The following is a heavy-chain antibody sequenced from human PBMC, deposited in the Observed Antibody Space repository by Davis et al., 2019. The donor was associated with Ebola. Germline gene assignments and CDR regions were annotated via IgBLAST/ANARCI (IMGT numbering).Heavy chain of an antibody. D-gene: IGHD2-2*02. V-gene: IGHV1-18*01. CDR3: ARDSYCSSTSCYTGTYYYYGMDV. CDR2: INPSGGST. CDR1: GYTFTSYG. J-gene: IGHJ6*02. Sequence: ASVKVSCKASGYTFTSYGISWVRQAPGQGLEWMGIINPSGGSTSYAQKFQGRVTMTTDTSTSTAYMELRSLRSDDTAVYYCARDSYCSSTSCYTGTYYYYGMDVWGQGTTVTVSS.